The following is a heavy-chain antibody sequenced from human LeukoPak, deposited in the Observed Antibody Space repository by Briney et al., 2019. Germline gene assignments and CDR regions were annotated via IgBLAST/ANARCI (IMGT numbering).Heavy chain of an antibody. D-gene: IGHD6-6*01. V-gene: IGHV3-30-3*01. CDR1: GFTFSSYA. CDR2: ISYDGSNK. Sequence: GGSLRLSCAASGFTFSSYAMHWVRQAPGKGLEWVAVISYDGSNKYYADSVKGRFTISRDNSKNTLYLQMNSLRAEDTAVYYCARDHPAARGAFDIWGQGTMVTVSS. CDR3: ARDHPAARGAFDI. J-gene: IGHJ3*02.